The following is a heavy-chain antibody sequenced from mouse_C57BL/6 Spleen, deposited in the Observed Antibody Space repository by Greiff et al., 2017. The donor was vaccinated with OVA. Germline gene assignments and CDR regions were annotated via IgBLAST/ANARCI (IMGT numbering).Heavy chain of an antibody. CDR1: GYTFTDYN. V-gene: IGHV1-18*01. D-gene: IGHD2-1*01. CDR2: INPNNGGT. Sequence: EVQLVESGPELVKPGASVKIPCKASGYTFTDYNMDWVKQSHGKSLEWIGDINPNNGGTIYNQKFKGKATLTVDKSSSTAYMELRSLTSEDTAVYYCARGGVSTEGYFDYWGQGTTLTVSS. J-gene: IGHJ2*01. CDR3: ARGGVSTEGYFDY.